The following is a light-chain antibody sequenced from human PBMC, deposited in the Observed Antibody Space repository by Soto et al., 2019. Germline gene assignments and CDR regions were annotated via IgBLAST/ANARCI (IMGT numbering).Light chain of an antibody. CDR1: SSDVGGYNY. CDR3: SSYTSSSRV. J-gene: IGLJ2*01. Sequence: QSALTQPASVSGSPGQSITISCTGTSSDVGGYNYVSWYQQHPGKPPKLMIYDVSNRPSGVSNRFSGSKSGNTASLTSSGLQAEDEADYYCSSYTSSSRVFGGGTKVTVL. V-gene: IGLV2-14*01. CDR2: DVS.